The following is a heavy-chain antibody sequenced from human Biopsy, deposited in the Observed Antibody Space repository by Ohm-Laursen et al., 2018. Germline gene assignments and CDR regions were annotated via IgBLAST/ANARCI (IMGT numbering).Heavy chain of an antibody. CDR3: ATKLTGYFHH. Sequence: GATVKISCKAPGGTFSNYGVNWVRQAPEQGLEWLGGNIPILGTGNYAQKFQDRVTVAADTSTSTVTMELRSLRSDDTAVYYCATKLTGYFHHWGQGILVIVSS. V-gene: IGHV1-69*06. CDR1: GGTFSNYG. CDR2: NIPILGTG. J-gene: IGHJ1*01. D-gene: IGHD3-9*01.